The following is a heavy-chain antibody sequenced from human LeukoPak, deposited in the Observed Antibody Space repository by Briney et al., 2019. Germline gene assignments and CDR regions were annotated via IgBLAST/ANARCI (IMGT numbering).Heavy chain of an antibody. CDR1: GFTFSSFA. D-gene: IGHD2-2*01. CDR2: ISGNGGTR. CDR3: ARDSLTYCSTTSCQSFDY. J-gene: IGHJ4*02. Sequence: GGSLRLSCAASGFTFSSFAMSWVRQAPGKGLEWVSDISGNGGTRYDADSVRGRFTISRDNSKNTLYLQMNSLRAEDTAVYYCARDSLTYCSTTSCQSFDYWGQGTLVTVSS. V-gene: IGHV3-23*01.